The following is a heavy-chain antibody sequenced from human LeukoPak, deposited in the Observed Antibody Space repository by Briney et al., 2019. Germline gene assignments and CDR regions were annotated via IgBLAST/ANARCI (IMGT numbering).Heavy chain of an antibody. D-gene: IGHD1-7*01. CDR2: IKQDGSEK. V-gene: IGHV3-7*01. CDR1: GFSVSSNY. Sequence: GSLRLSCAASGFSVSSNYMSWVRQIPGKGLEWVANIKQDGSEKYCADALRGRFTISRDNTKNSLSLQMNSLIVEDTAVYYCARAGSNWNYVYWGQGTLVTVSS. J-gene: IGHJ4*02. CDR3: ARAGSNWNYVY.